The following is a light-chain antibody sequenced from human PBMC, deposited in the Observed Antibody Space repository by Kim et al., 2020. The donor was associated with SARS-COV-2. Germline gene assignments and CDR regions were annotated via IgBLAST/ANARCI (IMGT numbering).Light chain of an antibody. Sequence: ELTQPPSASGTPGQRVTISCSGSSSNIGSNTVNWYQQLPGTAPKLLIYSNNQRPSGVPDRFSGSKSGTSASLAISGLQSEDEADYYCAAWGDSLNGPVFGGGTKGTVL. J-gene: IGLJ3*02. CDR3: AAWGDSLNGPV. CDR2: SNN. CDR1: SSNIGSNT. V-gene: IGLV1-44*01.